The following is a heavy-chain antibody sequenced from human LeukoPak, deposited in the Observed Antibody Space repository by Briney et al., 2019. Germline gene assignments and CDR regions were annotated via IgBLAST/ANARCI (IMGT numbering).Heavy chain of an antibody. CDR2: IRYDGSRK. CDR3: AKVSLNMVDDAFDI. Sequence: GGSLRLSCAASGFIFSSYGMHWVRQAPDKGLEWVAFIRYDGSRKYYADSVKGRFTISRDNSKNTLYLQMNSLRAEDTAMYYCAKVSLNMVDDAFDIWGQGTMVSVSS. D-gene: IGHD4/OR15-4a*01. V-gene: IGHV3-30*02. CDR1: GFIFSSYG. J-gene: IGHJ3*02.